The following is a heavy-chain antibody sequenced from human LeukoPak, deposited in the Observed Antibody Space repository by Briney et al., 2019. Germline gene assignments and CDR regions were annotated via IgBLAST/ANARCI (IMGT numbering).Heavy chain of an antibody. J-gene: IGHJ4*02. CDR2: IFYSGIT. CDR1: GGSIGSSGSY. CDR3: ARQEVGATAYYFDY. D-gene: IGHD1-26*01. Sequence: PSETLSLTCTVSGGSIGSSGSYWGWIRQPPGKGLEWVGSIFYSGITYYNPSLKSRVTISVDTSKNQFSLKLRSVTAADTAVYYCARQEVGATAYYFDYWGQGTLVTVSS. V-gene: IGHV4-39*01.